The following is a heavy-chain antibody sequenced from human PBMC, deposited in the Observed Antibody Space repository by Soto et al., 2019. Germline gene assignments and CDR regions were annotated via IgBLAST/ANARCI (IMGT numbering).Heavy chain of an antibody. CDR1: GFTFSSYS. J-gene: IGHJ6*02. CDR3: ARDGYSYGGDYYYGMDV. CDR2: ISSSSSYI. D-gene: IGHD5-18*01. Sequence: EVQLVESGGGLVKPGGSLRLSCVASGFTFSSYSMNWVRQAPGKGLEWVSSISSSSSYIYYADSVKGRFTISRDNAKNSLYLQMNSLRAEDTAVYYCARDGYSYGGDYYYGMDVWGQGTTVTVSS. V-gene: IGHV3-21*01.